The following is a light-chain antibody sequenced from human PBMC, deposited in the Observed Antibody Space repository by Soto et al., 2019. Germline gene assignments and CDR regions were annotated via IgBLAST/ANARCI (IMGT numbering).Light chain of an antibody. CDR3: QQSYSTLGT. CDR2: AAS. CDR1: HSINNY. Sequence: IQMTQSPSSLSASVGDRVIITCRSDHSINNYLNWYQQRPGKVPKLLIYAASTLQSGVPSRFSGSRSGRVFTLTINSLQPEDSASYYCQQSYSTLGTFGRGTRVEI. V-gene: IGKV1-39*01. J-gene: IGKJ2*01.